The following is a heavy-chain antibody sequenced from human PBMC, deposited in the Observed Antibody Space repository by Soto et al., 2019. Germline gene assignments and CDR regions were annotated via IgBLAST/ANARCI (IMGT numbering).Heavy chain of an antibody. CDR3: AGRLYCSGGSCYHLGPYNWFDP. J-gene: IGHJ5*02. CDR1: GGSFSGYY. Sequence: SETLSLTXAVYGGSFSGYYWSWIRQPPGKGLEWIGEINHSGSTNYNPSLKSRVTISVDTSKNQFSLKLSSVTAADTAVYYCAGRLYCSGGSCYHLGPYNWFDPWGQGTLVTVYS. CDR2: INHSGST. D-gene: IGHD2-15*01. V-gene: IGHV4-34*01.